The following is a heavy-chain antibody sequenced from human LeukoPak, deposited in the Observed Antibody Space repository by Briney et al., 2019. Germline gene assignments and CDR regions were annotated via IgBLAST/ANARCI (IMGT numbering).Heavy chain of an antibody. CDR2: IYYSGST. V-gene: IGHV4-31*03. D-gene: IGHD2-21*02. Sequence: PSETLSLTCTVSGGSISSGGYYWSWIRQHPGKGLEWIGYIYYSGSTYYNPSLKSRVTISVDTSKNQFSLKLSSVTAADTAVYYCARVICGGDCFDAFDIWGQGTMVTVSS. CDR1: GGSISSGGYY. CDR3: ARVICGGDCFDAFDI. J-gene: IGHJ3*02.